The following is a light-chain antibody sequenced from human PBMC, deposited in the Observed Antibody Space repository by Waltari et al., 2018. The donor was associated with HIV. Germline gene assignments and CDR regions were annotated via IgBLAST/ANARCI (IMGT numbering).Light chain of an antibody. CDR2: EDD. J-gene: IGLJ2*01. CDR3: QDYYLTNVV. V-gene: IGLV6-57*03. Sequence: NFMLTQPHSVSRSPGKTVHIPCTRSCGNITIYFVSRYQRRPGSAPTTLIYEDDKRPSGVPDRFSGSSDSSSNSSSLTISGLKTEDEADYYCQDYYLTNVVFGGGTKLTVL. CDR1: CGNITIYF.